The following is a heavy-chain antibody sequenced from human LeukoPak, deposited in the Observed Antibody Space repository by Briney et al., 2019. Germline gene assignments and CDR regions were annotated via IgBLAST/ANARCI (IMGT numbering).Heavy chain of an antibody. CDR3: ARGTLDYDSSGYYYENYYYYMDV. V-gene: IGHV1-46*01. D-gene: IGHD3-22*01. CDR1: GYTFTSYY. J-gene: IGHJ6*03. Sequence: ASVKVSCKASGYTFTSYYMHWVRQAPGQGLEWMGIINPSGGSTSYAQKFQGRVTMTRDTSTSTVYMELSSLRSEDTAVYYCARGTLDYDSSGYYYENYYYYMDVWGKGTTVTVSS. CDR2: INPSGGST.